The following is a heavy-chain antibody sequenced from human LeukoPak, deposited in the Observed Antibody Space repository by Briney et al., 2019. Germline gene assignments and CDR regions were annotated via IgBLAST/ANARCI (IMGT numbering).Heavy chain of an antibody. CDR1: GGSISSSSYY. J-gene: IGHJ4*02. Sequence: KPSETLSLTCTVSGGSISSSSYYWGWIRQPPGKGLEWIGSIYYSGSTYYNPSLKSRVTISVDTSKNQFSLKLSSVTAGDTAVYYCARLEAAAGTPYFDYWGQGTLVTVSS. CDR3: ARLEAAAGTPYFDY. D-gene: IGHD6-13*01. CDR2: IYYSGST. V-gene: IGHV4-39*01.